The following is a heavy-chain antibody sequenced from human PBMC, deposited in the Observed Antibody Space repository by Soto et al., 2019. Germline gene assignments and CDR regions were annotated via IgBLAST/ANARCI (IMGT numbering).Heavy chain of an antibody. CDR3: ARDVSEGSFILGQHSSSWGGNYIAVAGTVSALDY. J-gene: IGHJ4*02. CDR2: INPNSGGT. D-gene: IGHD6-19*01. CDR1: GYTFTGYY. Sequence: ASVKVSCKASGYTFTGYYMHWVRQAPGQGLEWMGWINPNSGGTNYAQKFQGWVTMTRDTSISTAYMELGRLRSEDTAVYYCARDVSEGSFILGQHSSSWGGNYIAVAGTVSALDYWGQGTLVTVSS. V-gene: IGHV1-2*04.